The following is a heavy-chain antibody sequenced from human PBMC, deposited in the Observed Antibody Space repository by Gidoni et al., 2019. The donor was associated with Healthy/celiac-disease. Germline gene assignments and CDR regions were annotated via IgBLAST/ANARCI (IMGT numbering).Heavy chain of an antibody. J-gene: IGHJ3*02. CDR1: GFTFSNAW. CDR2: IKSKTDGGTT. V-gene: IGHV3-15*01. CDR3: TTSYDILTGYAFDI. Sequence: EVQPVESGGGLVKPGGSRRLSCAASGFTFSNAWMSWVRQAPGKGLEWVGRIKSKTDGGTTDYAAPVKGRFTISRDDSKNTLYLQMNSLKTEDTAVYYCTTSYDILTGYAFDIWGQGTMVTVSS. D-gene: IGHD3-9*01.